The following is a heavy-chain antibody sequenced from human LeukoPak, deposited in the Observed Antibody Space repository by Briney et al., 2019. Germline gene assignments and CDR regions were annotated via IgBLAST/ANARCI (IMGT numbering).Heavy chain of an antibody. V-gene: IGHV3-30*02. Sequence: GGSLRLSCAASGFTFSSYGMHWVRQAPGKGLEWVAFIRYDGSNKYYADSVKGRFTISRDKSKNTLYLQMNSLRAEDTAVYYCAKSTGYYFFLPDAFDIWGQGTMVTVSS. CDR1: GFTFSSYG. J-gene: IGHJ3*02. CDR3: AKSTGYYFFLPDAFDI. D-gene: IGHD3-22*01. CDR2: IRYDGSNK.